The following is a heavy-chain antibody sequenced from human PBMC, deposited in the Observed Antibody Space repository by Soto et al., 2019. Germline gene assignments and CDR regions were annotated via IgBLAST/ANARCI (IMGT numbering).Heavy chain of an antibody. CDR1: GFTFSDYY. V-gene: IGHV3-11*06. Sequence: VQLVESGGGLVKPGGSLRLSCAASGFTFSDYYMSWIRQAPGKGLEWVSYISSSSSYTNYADSVKGRFTISRDNAKNSLYLQMNSLRAEDTAVYYCARDRDYYDSSGYYHNMDVWGQGTTVTVSS. J-gene: IGHJ6*02. CDR2: ISSSSSYT. D-gene: IGHD3-22*01. CDR3: ARDRDYYDSSGYYHNMDV.